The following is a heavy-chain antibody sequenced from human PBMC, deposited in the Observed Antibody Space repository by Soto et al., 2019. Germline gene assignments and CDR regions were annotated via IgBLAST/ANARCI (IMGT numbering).Heavy chain of an antibody. CDR2: ISGSGGGT. J-gene: IGHJ3*02. Sequence: EVQLLESGGGLVQPGGSLRLSCAASGFTFSSYAMSWVRQAPGKGLEWVSAISGSGGGTYYADSVKGLFTISRDNSKNTLYLQMNSLRAEDTAVYYCAPNPQPYSSSSFDIWGQGTMVTVSS. CDR3: APNPQPYSSSSFDI. CDR1: GFTFSSYA. D-gene: IGHD6-13*01. V-gene: IGHV3-23*01.